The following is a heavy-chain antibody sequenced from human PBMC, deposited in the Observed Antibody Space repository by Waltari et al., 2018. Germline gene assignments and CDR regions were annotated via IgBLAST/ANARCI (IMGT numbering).Heavy chain of an antibody. CDR1: GGTFSSYT. CDR2: IIPILGIA. D-gene: IGHD3-3*01. CDR3: ARDAHDYDFWSGYPNWFDP. Sequence: QVQLVQSGAEVKKPGSSVKVSCKASGGTFSSYTISWVRQAPGQGLEWMGRIIPILGIAKYAQKFQGIVTMTADKSTSTAYMELSSLRSEDTAVYYCARDAHDYDFWSGYPNWFDPWGQGTLVTVSS. V-gene: IGHV1-69*08. J-gene: IGHJ5*02.